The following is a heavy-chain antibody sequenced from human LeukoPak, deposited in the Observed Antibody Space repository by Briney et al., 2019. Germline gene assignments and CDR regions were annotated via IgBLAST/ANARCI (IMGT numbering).Heavy chain of an antibody. CDR1: GFTFSSSA. D-gene: IGHD3-22*01. V-gene: IGHV3-23*01. CDR2: IRGSGGST. J-gene: IGHJ4*02. CDR3: AKGRGVSSGYYLN. Sequence: GGSLRLSCAVSGFTFSSSAMGWVRQAPGKGLEWVSAIRGSGGSTYYADSVKGRFTIYRKNSKNTLYLQMNSLRAEDTAVYYCAKGRGVSSGYYLNWGQGTLVTVSS.